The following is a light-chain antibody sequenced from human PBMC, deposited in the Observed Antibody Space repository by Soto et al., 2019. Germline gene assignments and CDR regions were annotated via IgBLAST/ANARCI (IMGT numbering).Light chain of an antibody. CDR1: ESLLHSNGYNY. J-gene: IGKJ1*01. CDR3: MQPLQSWT. V-gene: IGKV2-28*01. CDR2: LGS. Sequence: EIVMTQTPLSLSVAPVQPASISCKSSESLLHSNGYNYLDWYLQKPGQSPQLLIYLGSNRASGVPDRFSGSGSGTDFTLKISRVEAEDVGVYYCMQPLQSWTFGQGTKVDIK.